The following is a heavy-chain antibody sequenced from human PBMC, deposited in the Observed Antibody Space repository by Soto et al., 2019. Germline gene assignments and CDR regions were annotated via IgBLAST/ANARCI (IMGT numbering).Heavy chain of an antibody. CDR3: ASRILRLGELSLSRDPYYYYYGMDV. D-gene: IGHD3-16*02. V-gene: IGHV1-69*13. CDR2: IIPIFGTA. J-gene: IGHJ6*02. Sequence: SVKVSCKASGGTFSSYAISWVRQAPGQGLEWMGGIIPIFGTANYAQKFQGRVTITADESTSTAYMELSSLRSEDTAVYYCASRILRLGELSLSRDPYYYYYGMDVWGQGTTVTVS. CDR1: GGTFSSYA.